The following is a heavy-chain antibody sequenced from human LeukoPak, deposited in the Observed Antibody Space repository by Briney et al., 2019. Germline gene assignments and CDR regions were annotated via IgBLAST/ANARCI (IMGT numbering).Heavy chain of an antibody. CDR2: IGSNGGST. V-gene: IGHV3-64*01. CDR1: GFTFSSYA. J-gene: IGHJ6*03. CDR3: ARSVVVIATPDYYYYMDV. Sequence: SGGSLRLSCAASGFTFSSYAMHWVRQAPGKGLEYVSAIGSNGGSTYYANSVKGRFTISRDNSKNTLYLQMGSLRAEDMAVYYCARSVVVIATPDYYYYMDVWGKGTTVTVSS. D-gene: IGHD2-21*01.